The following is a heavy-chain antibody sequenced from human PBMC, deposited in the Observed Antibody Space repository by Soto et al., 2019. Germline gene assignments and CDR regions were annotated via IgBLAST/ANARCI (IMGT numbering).Heavy chain of an antibody. CDR2: IWYDGSNK. CDR3: ARWGCSGSNCNLNQRSFDL. V-gene: IGHV3-33*03. CDR1: GFIFNEYG. Sequence: GGSLRLSCAASGFIFNEYGMHWVRQAPGKGLGWVAVIWYDGSNKYYADSVKGRFTFSRDNSKNTMSLQMNSLRVEDTAVYYCARWGCSGSNCNLNQRSFDLWGQGTLVTVSS. J-gene: IGHJ4*02. D-gene: IGHD2-15*01.